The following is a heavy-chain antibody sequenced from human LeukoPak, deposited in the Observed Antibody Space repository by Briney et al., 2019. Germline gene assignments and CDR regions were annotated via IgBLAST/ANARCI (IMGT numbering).Heavy chain of an antibody. CDR1: GGSISNYY. V-gene: IGHV4-59*01. J-gene: IGHJ4*02. Sequence: SETLSLTCTVSGGSISNYYWSWIRQSPEKGLEWIGYIYYSGHTNYNPSLKSRVTISVDTSKNQFSLKVTSVTAADTAVYYCARGGTRDNWVYYIDYWGQGTLVTVSS. CDR2: IYYSGHT. CDR3: ARGGTRDNWVYYIDY. D-gene: IGHD1-1*01.